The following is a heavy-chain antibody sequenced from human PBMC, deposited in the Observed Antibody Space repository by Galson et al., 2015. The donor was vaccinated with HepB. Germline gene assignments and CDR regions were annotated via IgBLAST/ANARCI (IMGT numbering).Heavy chain of an antibody. Sequence: SLRLSCAASGFTFSNAWMSWVRQAPGEGLEWVGHIKSKTDGGTTGYAAPVKGRFTISRDDSKNTLYLQMDSLQIEDTAMYYCTTRVSGTGYYYYMDVWGKGTTVAVSS. CDR1: GFTFSNAW. CDR2: IKSKTDGGTT. D-gene: IGHD1-7*01. J-gene: IGHJ6*03. CDR3: TTRVSGTGYYYYMDV. V-gene: IGHV3-15*01.